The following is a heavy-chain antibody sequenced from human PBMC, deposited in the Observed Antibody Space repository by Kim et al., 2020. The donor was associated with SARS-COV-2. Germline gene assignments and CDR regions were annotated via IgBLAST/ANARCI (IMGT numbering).Heavy chain of an antibody. CDR1: GFTFSSYS. CDR3: ARDGHSYGDMFDY. V-gene: IGHV3-21*01. J-gene: IGHJ4*02. CDR2: ISSSSSYI. Sequence: GWSLRLSCAASGFTFSSYSMNWVRQAPGKGLEWVSSISSSSSYIYYADSVKGRFTISRDNAKNSLYLQMNSLRAEDTAVYYCARDGHSYGDMFDYWGQGTLVTVSS. D-gene: IGHD5-18*01.